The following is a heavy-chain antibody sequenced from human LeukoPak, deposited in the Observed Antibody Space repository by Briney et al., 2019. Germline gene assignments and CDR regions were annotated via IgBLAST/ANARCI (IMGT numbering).Heavy chain of an antibody. CDR2: IYYSGST. D-gene: IGHD3-10*01. Sequence: PSETLSLTCTVSGGSISSYYWSWIRQPPGKGLEWIGYIYYSGSTNYNPSLKSRVTISVDTSKNQFSLKLSSVTAADTAVYYCARFGYDDSGSLSFDYWGQGTLVTVSS. V-gene: IGHV4-59*01. CDR1: GGSISSYY. CDR3: ARFGYDDSGSLSFDY. J-gene: IGHJ4*02.